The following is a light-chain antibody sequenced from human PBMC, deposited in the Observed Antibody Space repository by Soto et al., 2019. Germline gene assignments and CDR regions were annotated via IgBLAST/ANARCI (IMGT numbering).Light chain of an antibody. CDR3: QHRHMWPIT. Sequence: EVVLTQYPVTLSLSPGERATLSCRASQSFRGLLAWYQQKPGQAPRLLIYDAYNRATGIPPRFSGSGSGTDFTLTISSLDPEDSAVYYCQHRHMWPITCVQGKRLEI. CDR1: QSFRGL. V-gene: IGKV3-11*01. CDR2: DAY. J-gene: IGKJ5*01.